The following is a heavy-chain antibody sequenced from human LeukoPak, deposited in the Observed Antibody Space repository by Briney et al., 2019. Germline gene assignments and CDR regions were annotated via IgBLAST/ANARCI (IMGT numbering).Heavy chain of an antibody. J-gene: IGHJ4*02. CDR3: ARECIDGYYESSGYDL. Sequence: PGGSLRPSCAASGFSLSGYWMTWVRQAPGKGLEWVANIKDDGSRKHDVDSARGRFTISRDNAKNSLYLDMNSLRAEDTAVYYCARECIDGYYESSGYDLWGQGTLVTVSS. D-gene: IGHD3-22*01. CDR2: IKDDGSRK. CDR1: GFSLSGYW. V-gene: IGHV3-7*01.